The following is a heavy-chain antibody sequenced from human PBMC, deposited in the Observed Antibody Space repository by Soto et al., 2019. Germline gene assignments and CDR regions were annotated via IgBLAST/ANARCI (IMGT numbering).Heavy chain of an antibody. D-gene: IGHD3-3*01. J-gene: IGHJ4*02. CDR2: IKQDGSEK. CDR3: ARGDRANLGVIIAYFFDY. V-gene: IGHV3-7*03. CDR1: GFTFSRSW. Sequence: GGSPRLSCAASGFTFSRSWMSWVRQAPGKGLEWVANIKQDGSEKYYVDSVRGRFTISRDNASKSLYLPMNSLSAEHTAACYCARGDRANLGVIIAYFFDYGGQGSMGTVA.